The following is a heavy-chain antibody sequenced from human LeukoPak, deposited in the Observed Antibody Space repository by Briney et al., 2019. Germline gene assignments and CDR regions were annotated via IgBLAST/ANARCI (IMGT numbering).Heavy chain of an antibody. D-gene: IGHD6-13*01. CDR3: AREQSGSWPQPFFDY. CDR2: IYHNENS. CDR1: GASLSRCRYY. J-gene: IGHJ4*02. Sequence: SGTLSLTGPVSGASLSRCRYYWGWVRQFPRKGLELIWSIYHNENSYYNPSLKSRFTISLDTSRNQFSLKLTSVTAADTAVYYCAREQSGSWPQPFFDYWGQGSLVIVSS. V-gene: IGHV4-39*07.